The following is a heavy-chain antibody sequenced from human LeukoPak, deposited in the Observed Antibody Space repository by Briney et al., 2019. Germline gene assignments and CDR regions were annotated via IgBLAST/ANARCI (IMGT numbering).Heavy chain of an antibody. D-gene: IGHD3-10*01. CDR1: GGTFSSYA. J-gene: IGHJ6*02. CDR3: ARRRVVYYYYGMDV. Sequence: SVKVSCKASGGTFSSYAISWVRQAPGQGLEWMGGIIPIFGTANYARKFQGRVTITADESTSTAYMELSSLRSEDTAVYYCARRRVVYYYYGMDVWGQGTTVTVSS. V-gene: IGHV1-69*13. CDR2: IIPIFGTA.